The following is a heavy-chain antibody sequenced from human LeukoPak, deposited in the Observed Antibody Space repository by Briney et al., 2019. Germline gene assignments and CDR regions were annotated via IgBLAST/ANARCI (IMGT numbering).Heavy chain of an antibody. V-gene: IGHV4-34*01. Sequence: PSETLSLTCAVYGGSFSGYYWSWIRQPPGKGLEWIGEINHSGSTNYNPSLKSRVTISVDTSKNQFSLKLSSVTAADTAEYYCARGRIDDFWSGYYYFDYWGQGTLVTVSS. D-gene: IGHD3-3*01. CDR2: INHSGST. CDR1: GGSFSGYY. CDR3: ARGRIDDFWSGYYYFDY. J-gene: IGHJ4*02.